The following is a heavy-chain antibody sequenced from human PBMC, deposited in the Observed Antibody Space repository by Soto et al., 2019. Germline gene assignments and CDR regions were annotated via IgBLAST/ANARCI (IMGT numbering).Heavy chain of an antibody. CDR1: GGTFSSYA. D-gene: IGHD3-22*01. Sequence: GASVKVSWKASGGTFSSYAISWVRQAPGQGLDWMGGIIPIFGTANYAQKFQGRVTITADESTSTAYMELSSLRSEDTAVYYCARDGGYYDSSPQGSKTGMDVWGQGATVTVSS. CDR2: IIPIFGTA. CDR3: ARDGGYYDSSPQGSKTGMDV. J-gene: IGHJ6*02. V-gene: IGHV1-69*13.